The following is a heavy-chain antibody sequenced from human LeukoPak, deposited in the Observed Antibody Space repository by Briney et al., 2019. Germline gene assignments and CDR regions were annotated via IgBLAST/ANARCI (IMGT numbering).Heavy chain of an antibody. V-gene: IGHV3-66*01. D-gene: IGHD2-21*01. Sequence: PSETLSLTCTVSGGSISSYYWSWVRQAPGKGLEWVSVIYSGGSTYYADSVKGRFTISRDNSKNTLYLQMNSLRAEDTAVYYCAREGITIPFDPWGQGTLVTVSS. CDR3: AREGITIPFDP. CDR1: GGSISSYY. J-gene: IGHJ5*02. CDR2: IYSGGST.